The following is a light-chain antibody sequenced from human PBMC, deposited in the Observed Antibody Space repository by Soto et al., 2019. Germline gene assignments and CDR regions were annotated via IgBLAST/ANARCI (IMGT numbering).Light chain of an antibody. CDR1: QSVNAN. CDR2: GAS. J-gene: IGKJ1*01. Sequence: EVVMTQSPATLSVSPGERATLSCRASQSVNANLAWYQQKPGQAPRLLIHGASYRATGIPARFSGSGFGTEFILTISSLQSEDFAVYYCQQYNTWLWTFGQGTKV. CDR3: QQYNTWLWT. V-gene: IGKV3-15*01.